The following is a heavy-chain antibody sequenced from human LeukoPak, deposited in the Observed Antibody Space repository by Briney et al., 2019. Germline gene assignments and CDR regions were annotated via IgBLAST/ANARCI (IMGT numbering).Heavy chain of an antibody. J-gene: IGHJ6*02. CDR1: GFTFISYA. D-gene: IGHD5-18*01. CDR2: ISYDGSNK. V-gene: IGHV3-30*04. CDR3: ARDLQYSSRLYYYYYGMDV. Sequence: GGSLSLSCAASGFTFISYAMHWVRQAPGKGLKWVAVISYDGSNKYYADSVKGRFTISRDNSKNTLYLQMNSLRAEDTAVYYCARDLQYSSRLYYYYYGMDVWGQGTTVTVSS.